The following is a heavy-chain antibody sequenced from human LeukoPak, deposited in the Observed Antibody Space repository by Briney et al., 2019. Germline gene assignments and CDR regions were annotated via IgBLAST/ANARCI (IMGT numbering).Heavy chain of an antibody. D-gene: IGHD2-2*01. V-gene: IGHV1-2*02. CDR2: INPNSGGT. Sequence: ASVKVSCKASGYTFTGYYIHWVRQAPGQGLEWMGWINPNSGGTNYAQKFRGRVTMTRDTSISTAYMELSTLRSDDTAVYYCAKNYQLLSYNCFDPWGQGTLVTVSS. CDR3: AKNYQLLSYNCFDP. CDR1: GYTFTGYY. J-gene: IGHJ5*02.